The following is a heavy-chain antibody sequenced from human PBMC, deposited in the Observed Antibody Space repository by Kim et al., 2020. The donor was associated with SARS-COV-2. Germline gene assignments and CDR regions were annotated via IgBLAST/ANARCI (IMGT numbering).Heavy chain of an antibody. CDR3: ARIKSLRGMIVDYFDY. J-gene: IGHJ4*02. V-gene: IGHV3-30*04. CDR2: ISYDGSNK. D-gene: IGHD3-22*01. Sequence: GGSLRLSCAASGFTFSSYAMHWVRQAPGKGLEWVAVISYDGSNKYYADSVKGRFTISRDNSKNTLYLQMNSLRAEDTAVYYCARIKSLRGMIVDYFDYWGQGTLVTVSS. CDR1: GFTFSSYA.